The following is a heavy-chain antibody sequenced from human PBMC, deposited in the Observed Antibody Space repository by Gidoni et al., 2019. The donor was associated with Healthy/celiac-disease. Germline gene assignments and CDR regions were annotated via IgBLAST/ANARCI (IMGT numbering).Heavy chain of an antibody. D-gene: IGHD3-16*02. J-gene: IGHJ6*02. CDR3: AREELPHSVIPATPYYYYYGMDV. CDR1: GGTISRGSYY. CDR2: IYTSGST. V-gene: IGHV4-61*02. Sequence: QVQLQESGPGLVTPPQTLSLTCTVSGGTISRGSYYWSWLRQPAGKGLEWIGRIYTSGSTNYNPSLKSRVTISVDTSKNQFSLKLSSVTAADTAVYYCAREELPHSVIPATPYYYYYGMDVWGQGTTVTVSS.